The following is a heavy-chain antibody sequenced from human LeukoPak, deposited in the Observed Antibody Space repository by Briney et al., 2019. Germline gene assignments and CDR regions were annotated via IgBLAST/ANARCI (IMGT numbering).Heavy chain of an antibody. Sequence: VSGPTLVNPTQTLTLTCTFSGFSLTTSGVGVTWVRQPPGKALEWLALIYWDDDRRYSPSLKTRLTINKDTSKNQVVLTMTNMDPVDTGTYYCTHRDSGGYADYWGQGTLVTVSS. D-gene: IGHD3-22*01. CDR1: GFSLTTSGVG. V-gene: IGHV2-5*02. J-gene: IGHJ4*02. CDR3: THRDSGGYADY. CDR2: IYWDDDR.